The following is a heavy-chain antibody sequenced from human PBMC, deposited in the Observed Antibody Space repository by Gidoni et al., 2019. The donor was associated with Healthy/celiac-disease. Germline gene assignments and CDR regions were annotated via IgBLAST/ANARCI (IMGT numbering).Heavy chain of an antibody. CDR3: ATTGIRRYYYYGMDV. D-gene: IGHD3-3*02. Sequence: EVQLVQSGAEVKKPGETLKISCKGSGYSCTSYWIGWVRQMPGNGLEWTGIIYPGDSDTSDRPSFQGQVTISADKSISTAYLQWSSLKASDTAMYYCATTGIRRYYYYGMDVWGQGTTVTVSS. CDR1: GYSCTSYW. J-gene: IGHJ6*02. V-gene: IGHV5-51*01. CDR2: IYPGDSDT.